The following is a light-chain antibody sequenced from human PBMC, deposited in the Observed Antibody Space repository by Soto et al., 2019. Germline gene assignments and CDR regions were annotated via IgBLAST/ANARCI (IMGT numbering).Light chain of an antibody. CDR3: QQENNWPPT. Sequence: EIVMTQSPSTLSVSPGERATLSCRASQSVSSNLAWYQQKPGQAPRLLIYRASTRATGIPARFTVGGSGKEFTLTISSLQSEDFADYYCQQENNWPPTFGGGTKV. V-gene: IGKV3-15*01. J-gene: IGKJ4*02. CDR2: RAS. CDR1: QSVSSN.